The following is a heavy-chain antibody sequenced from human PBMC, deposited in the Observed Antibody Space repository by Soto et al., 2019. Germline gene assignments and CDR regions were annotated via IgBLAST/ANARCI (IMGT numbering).Heavy chain of an antibody. V-gene: IGHV1-69*13. CDR3: ARAQWELHPRSGYGMDV. Sequence: GASVKVSCKASGGTFSSYAISWVRQAPGQGLEWMGGIIPIFGTANYAQKFQGRVTITADESTSTAYMELSSLRSEDTAVYYCARAQWELHPRSGYGMDVWGQGTTVTVSS. D-gene: IGHD1-26*01. CDR1: GGTFSSYA. CDR2: IIPIFGTA. J-gene: IGHJ6*02.